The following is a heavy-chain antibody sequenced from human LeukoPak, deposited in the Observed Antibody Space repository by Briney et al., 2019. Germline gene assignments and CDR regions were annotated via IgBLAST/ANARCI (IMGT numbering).Heavy chain of an antibody. Sequence: GGSLRLSCAASGFTFSSYGMHWVRQAPGEGLEWVAVISYDGSNKYYADSVKGRFTISRDNSKNTLYLQMNSLRAEDTAVYYCAKDSMVRGVIVTLDYWGQGTLVTVSS. CDR1: GFTFSSYG. CDR2: ISYDGSNK. J-gene: IGHJ4*02. CDR3: AKDSMVRGVIVTLDY. D-gene: IGHD3-10*01. V-gene: IGHV3-30*18.